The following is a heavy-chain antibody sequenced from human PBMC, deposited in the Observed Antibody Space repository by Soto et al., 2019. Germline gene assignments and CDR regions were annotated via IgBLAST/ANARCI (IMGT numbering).Heavy chain of an antibody. J-gene: IGHJ5*02. CDR3: ARNSVYYGSGSYYTLNWFDP. CDR1: GGSISSYY. V-gene: IGHV4-59*01. CDR2: IYYSGST. D-gene: IGHD3-10*01. Sequence: SETLSLTCTVSGGSISSYYWSWIRQPPGKGLEWIGYIYYSGSTNYNPSLKSRVTISVDTSKNQFSLKLSSVTAADTAVYYCARNSVYYGSGSYYTLNWFDPWGQGTLVTVSS.